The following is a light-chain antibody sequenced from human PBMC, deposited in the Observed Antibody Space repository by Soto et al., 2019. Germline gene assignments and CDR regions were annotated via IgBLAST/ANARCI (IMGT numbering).Light chain of an antibody. CDR1: QSIGRW. Sequence: DIQMTQSPSTLSASVGDRVTITCRASQSIGRWLAWYQQKPRKAPNLLIYWASSLKSGVPSRFSGSGSGTEFTLTISSLQPDDFATYYCQQYNSYPITFGQGTRLEMK. J-gene: IGKJ5*01. CDR3: QQYNSYPIT. V-gene: IGKV1-5*03. CDR2: WAS.